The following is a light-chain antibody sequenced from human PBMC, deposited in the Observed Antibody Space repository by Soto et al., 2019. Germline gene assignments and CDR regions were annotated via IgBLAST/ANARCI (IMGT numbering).Light chain of an antibody. J-gene: IGKJ4*01. V-gene: IGKV1-39*01. CDR2: TAS. CDR1: QNIKKY. CDR3: QQSFGTPLT. Sequence: DIQMTQSPSSLSASVGDRVTITCRASQNIKKYLNWYQQKPGKAPNLLIYTASSLQVGLPSRFSGSGSGTDFTLNISSLQPEDSATYYCQQSFGTPLTFGGGTKVEIK.